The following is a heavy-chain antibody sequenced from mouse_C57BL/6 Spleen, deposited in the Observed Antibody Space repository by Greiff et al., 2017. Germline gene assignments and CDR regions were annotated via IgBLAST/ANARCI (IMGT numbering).Heavy chain of an antibody. CDR1: GFTFSSYA. Sequence: DVKLVASGGGLVKPGGSLKLSCAASGFTFSSYAMSWVRQTPEKRLEWVATISDGGSYTYYPDNVKGRFTISRDNAKNNLYLQMSHLKYEDTAMYYCAREEGYYAMDYWGQGPSVTVST. CDR2: ISDGGSYT. J-gene: IGHJ4*01. V-gene: IGHV5-4*01. CDR3: AREEGYYAMDY.